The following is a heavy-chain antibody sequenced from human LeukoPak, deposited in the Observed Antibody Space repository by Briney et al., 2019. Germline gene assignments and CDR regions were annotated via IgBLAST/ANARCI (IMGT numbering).Heavy chain of an antibody. Sequence: ASVTVSCKASGYTFTSYDINWVRQATGQGLEWMGWMNPNSGNTGYAQKFQGRVTMTRNTSISTAYMELSSLRSEDTAVYYCARQLPAVEYYYYYYGMDVWGQGTTVTVSS. CDR2: MNPNSGNT. CDR1: GYTFTSYD. D-gene: IGHD2-2*01. J-gene: IGHJ6*02. CDR3: ARQLPAVEYYYYYYGMDV. V-gene: IGHV1-8*01.